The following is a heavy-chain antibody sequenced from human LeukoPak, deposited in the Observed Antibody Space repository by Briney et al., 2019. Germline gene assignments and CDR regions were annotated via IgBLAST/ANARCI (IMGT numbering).Heavy chain of an antibody. CDR3: ARIIKYSNGWYNFDY. Sequence: GGSLRLSCAASGFTFRSHWMSWVRQAPGKGLEWVTNIKQDGSEKYYVDSLKGRFTISRDNAKNSLYLQMDSLRAEDTAVYYCARIIKYSNGWYNFDYWGQGTLVTVSS. J-gene: IGHJ4*02. V-gene: IGHV3-7*03. CDR2: IKQDGSEK. CDR1: GFTFRSHW. D-gene: IGHD6-19*01.